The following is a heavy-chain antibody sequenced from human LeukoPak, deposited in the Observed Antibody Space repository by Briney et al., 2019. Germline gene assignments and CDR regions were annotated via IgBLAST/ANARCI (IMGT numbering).Heavy chain of an antibody. Sequence: ASVKVSCKASGYTFTGYYMHWVRQAPGQGLEWMGRINPNSGGTNYAQKFQGRVTVTRDTSISTAYMELSRLRSDDTAVYYCARGGLATNNKNWFDPWGQGTLVTVSS. CDR3: ARGGLATNNKNWFDP. CDR1: GYTFTGYY. J-gene: IGHJ5*02. D-gene: IGHD1-1*01. V-gene: IGHV1-2*06. CDR2: INPNSGGT.